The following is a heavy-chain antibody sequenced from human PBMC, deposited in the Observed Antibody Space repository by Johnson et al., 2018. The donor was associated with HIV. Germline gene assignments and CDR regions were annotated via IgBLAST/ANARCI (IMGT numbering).Heavy chain of an antibody. J-gene: IGHJ3*02. CDR3: TTDIVQYNWNSEIDAFDI. Sequence: VQLVESGGGAVQPGGSLRLSCAASGFSFSAYGMHWVRQAPGKGLEWVAVISYDGSNKYYADSVKGRFIIPRDNSKNTLYLQMNSLKTEDTAVYYCTTDIVQYNWNSEIDAFDIWGQGTMVTVSS. CDR2: ISYDGSNK. D-gene: IGHD1-7*01. CDR1: GFSFSAYG. V-gene: IGHV3-30*19.